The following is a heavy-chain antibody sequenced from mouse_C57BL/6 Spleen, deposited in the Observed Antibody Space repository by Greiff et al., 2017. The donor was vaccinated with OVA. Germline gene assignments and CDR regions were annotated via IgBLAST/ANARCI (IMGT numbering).Heavy chain of an antibody. CDR3: ARGNLGQGYFEV. CDR1: GYTFTSYD. CDR2: IYPRDGST. V-gene: IGHV1-85*01. Sequence: QVQLQQSGPELVKPGASVKLSCKASGYTFTSYDINWVKQRPGQGLEWIGWIYPRDGSTTYNEKFKGKATLTVDTSSSTAYMELHSLTSEDSAVYFCARGNLGQGYFEVWGTGTTVTVSS. J-gene: IGHJ1*03. D-gene: IGHD3-3*01.